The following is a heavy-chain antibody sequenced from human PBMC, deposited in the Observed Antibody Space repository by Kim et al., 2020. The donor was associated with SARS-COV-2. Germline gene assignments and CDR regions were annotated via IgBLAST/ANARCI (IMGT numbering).Heavy chain of an antibody. D-gene: IGHD3-3*01. CDR2: MNPNSGNT. V-gene: IGHV1-8*01. Sequence: ASVKVSCKASGYTFTSYDINWVRQATGQGLEWMGWMNPNSGNTGYAQKFQGRVTMTRNTSISTAYMELSSLRSEDTAVYYCVRGIRKILRFLEWLPDSYYYYGMDVWGQGTTVTVSS. CDR3: VRGIRKILRFLEWLPDSYYYYGMDV. CDR1: GYTFTSYD. J-gene: IGHJ6*02.